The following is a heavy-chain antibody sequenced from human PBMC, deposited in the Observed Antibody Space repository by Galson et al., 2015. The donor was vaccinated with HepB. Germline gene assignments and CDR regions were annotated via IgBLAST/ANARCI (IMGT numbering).Heavy chain of an antibody. J-gene: IGHJ6*02. CDR1: GFTFSTYT. CDR3: ARDREMSTRWPDYYLHSGMDV. CDR2: TSYDERNK. Sequence: SLRLSCAASGFTFSTYTMHWVRQAPGKGLEWVSLTSYDERNKNYADSVKGRFTISRGNSKNTLYLQMNSLRPEDTAVYYCARDREMSTRWPDYYLHSGMDVWGQGTTVTVSS. V-gene: IGHV3-30*01. D-gene: IGHD5-24*01.